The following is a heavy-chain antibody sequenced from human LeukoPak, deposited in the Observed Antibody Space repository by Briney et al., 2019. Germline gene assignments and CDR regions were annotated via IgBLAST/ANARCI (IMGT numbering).Heavy chain of an antibody. Sequence: SETLSLTCTVSGYSVSSGFFWGWIRQPPGKGLEWIATIYHNGITHYNPSLKSRVTISVDTSKNQFSLKMSSVTAADTAVYYCTRGVALSDHGIIDSWGQGTLATVSS. CDR2: IYHNGIT. V-gene: IGHV4-38-2*02. CDR1: GYSVSSGFF. D-gene: IGHD1-1*01. CDR3: TRGVALSDHGIIDS. J-gene: IGHJ4*02.